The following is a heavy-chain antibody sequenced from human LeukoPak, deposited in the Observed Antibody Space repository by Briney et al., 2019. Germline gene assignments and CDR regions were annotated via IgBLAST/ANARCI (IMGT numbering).Heavy chain of an antibody. Sequence: GGSLRLSCAASGFTFSSYSMNWVRQAPGKGLEWVSYISSSSSTIYYADSVKGRFTIPRDNAKNSLYLQMNSLRAEDTAVYYCARDALEWLPDYWGQGTLVTVSS. D-gene: IGHD5-12*01. CDR2: ISSSSSTI. J-gene: IGHJ4*02. V-gene: IGHV3-48*04. CDR1: GFTFSSYS. CDR3: ARDALEWLPDY.